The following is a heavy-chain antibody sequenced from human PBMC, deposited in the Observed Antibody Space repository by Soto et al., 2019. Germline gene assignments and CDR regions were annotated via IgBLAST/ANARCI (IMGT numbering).Heavy chain of an antibody. CDR1: GGSISSSNYY. CDR3: ASPTLGAFDI. D-gene: IGHD3-16*01. Sequence: SETLSLTCTVSGGSISSSNYYWGWIRQPPGKGLEWIGSIYYSGSTAYNSSLKSRVTMSVDTSKNQLSLRLSSVTAADTAVYYCASPTLGAFDIWGQGTMVTVSS. J-gene: IGHJ3*02. CDR2: IYYSGST. V-gene: IGHV4-39*01.